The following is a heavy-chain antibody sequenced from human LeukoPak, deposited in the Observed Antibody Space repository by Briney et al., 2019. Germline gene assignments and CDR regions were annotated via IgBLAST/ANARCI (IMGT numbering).Heavy chain of an antibody. CDR2: INHSGST. D-gene: IGHD3-16*01. Sequence: SETLSLTCAVYGGSFGGYYWSWIRQPPGKGLEWIGEINHSGSTNYNPSLKSRVTISVDTSKNQFSLKLSSVTAADTAVYYCATGHGGYFDYWGQGTLVTVSS. V-gene: IGHV4-34*01. J-gene: IGHJ4*02. CDR3: ATGHGGYFDY. CDR1: GGSFGGYY.